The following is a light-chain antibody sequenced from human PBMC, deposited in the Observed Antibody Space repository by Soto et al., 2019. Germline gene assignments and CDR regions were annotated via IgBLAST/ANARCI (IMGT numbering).Light chain of an antibody. J-gene: IGKJ1*01. CDR1: QGISSW. Sequence: IQMTQSPSSVSASGGDRVTITCRASQGISSWLAWYQQKPGKAPKLLIYEASSLESGVPSRFSGSGSGTEFSLTISSPQTDDFATDYCQQYNSFPTFGQGTKVDIK. CDR3: QQYNSFPT. CDR2: EAS. V-gene: IGKV1-5*03.